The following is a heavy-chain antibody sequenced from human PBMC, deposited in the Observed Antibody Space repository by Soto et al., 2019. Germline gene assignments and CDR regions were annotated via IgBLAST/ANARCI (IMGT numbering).Heavy chain of an antibody. CDR2: TTYDGRHT. V-gene: IGHV3-30*18. CDR3: AKTRNSVINYNYYDNMDV. D-gene: IGHD3-10*01. CDR1: GFTFSEYG. Sequence: QVQLVESGGGVVQPGGSLRLTCAASGFTFSEYGIHWVRQAPGKGLEWVAITTYDGRHTSYVDSVKGLFTISRDNSGNTACLEMNRLRVEDTAVYYCAKTRNSVINYNYYDNMDVWGQGTTVTVSS. J-gene: IGHJ6*02.